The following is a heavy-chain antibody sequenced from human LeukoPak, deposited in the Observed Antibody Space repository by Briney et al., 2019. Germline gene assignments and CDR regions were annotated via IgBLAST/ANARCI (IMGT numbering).Heavy chain of an antibody. D-gene: IGHD5-18*01. Sequence: PSETLSLTCTVSGGSISSYYWSRIRQPPGKGLEWVGDIYYSGNTNYNPSLKRRVPISVDPSKNQFSLTLSSVPAADTAVHYCARGPISGYSYGWGQGTLVTVSS. CDR2: IYYSGNT. CDR1: GGSISSYY. CDR3: ARGPISGYSYG. V-gene: IGHV4-59*01. J-gene: IGHJ4*02.